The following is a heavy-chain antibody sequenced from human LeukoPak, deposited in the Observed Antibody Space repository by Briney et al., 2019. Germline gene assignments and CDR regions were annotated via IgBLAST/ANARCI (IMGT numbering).Heavy chain of an antibody. CDR1: GFTFSSYE. Sequence: PGGSLRLSCAASGFTFSSYEMNWVRQAPGKGLEWVSYISSSGSTIYYADSVKGRFTISRDNAKNSLYLQMNSLRAEDTALYYCAREDKGPIGYFDYWGQGTLVTVSS. CDR2: ISSSGSTI. V-gene: IGHV3-48*03. D-gene: IGHD2-15*01. CDR3: AREDKGPIGYFDY. J-gene: IGHJ4*02.